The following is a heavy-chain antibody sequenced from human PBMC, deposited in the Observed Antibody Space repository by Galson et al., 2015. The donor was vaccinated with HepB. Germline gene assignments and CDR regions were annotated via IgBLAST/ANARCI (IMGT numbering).Heavy chain of an antibody. CDR2: IRSKAYGGTT. CDR3: TRDSSIVLMVYAIGRPIDY. D-gene: IGHD2-8*01. Sequence: SLRLSCAASGFTFGDYAMSWFRQAPGKGLEWVGFIRSKAYGGTTEYAASVKGRFTISRDDSKSIAYLQMNSLKTEDTAVYYCTRDSSIVLMVYAIGRPIDYCGQGTLVTVSS. V-gene: IGHV3-49*03. CDR1: GFTFGDYA. J-gene: IGHJ4*02.